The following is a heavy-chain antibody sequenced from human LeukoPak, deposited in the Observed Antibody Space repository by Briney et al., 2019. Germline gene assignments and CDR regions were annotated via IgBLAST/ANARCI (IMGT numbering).Heavy chain of an antibody. D-gene: IGHD6-13*01. Sequence: SETLSLTCAVSGGSISSSNWWSWVRQPPGKGLEWIGEIYHSGSTNYNPSLKSRVTISVDKSKNQFSLKLSSVTAADTAVYYCARGRQQLVDWFDPWGQGTLVTVSS. J-gene: IGHJ5*02. V-gene: IGHV4-4*02. CDR1: GGSISSSNW. CDR3: ARGRQQLVDWFDP. CDR2: IYHSGST.